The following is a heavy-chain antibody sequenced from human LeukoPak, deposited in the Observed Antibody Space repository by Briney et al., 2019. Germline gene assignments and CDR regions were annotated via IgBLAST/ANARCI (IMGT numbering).Heavy chain of an antibody. CDR1: GGTFSSYA. Sequence: ASVKVSCKASGGTFSSYAISWVRQAPGQGLEWMGRIIPILGIANYAQKFQGRVTITADKSTSTAYMELSSLRSEDTAVYYCARDAPYSYNMLTGYYGPQDYYYGMDVWGQGTTVTVSS. CDR3: ARDAPYSYNMLTGYYGPQDYYYGMDV. V-gene: IGHV1-69*04. CDR2: IIPILGIA. D-gene: IGHD3-9*01. J-gene: IGHJ6*02.